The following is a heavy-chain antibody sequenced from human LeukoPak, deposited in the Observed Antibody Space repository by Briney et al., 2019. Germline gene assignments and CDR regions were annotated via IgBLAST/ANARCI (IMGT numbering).Heavy chain of an antibody. J-gene: IGHJ4*02. V-gene: IGHV3-7*01. CDR3: ARRDGYNTFYFEY. Sequence: GGSLRLSCAASGFTFNIYWMSWVRQAPGKGLEWLANINQDGSDKYYVDSAKGRFTISRDNAKNSLYLQMNSLRAEDTAVYYCARRDGYNTFYFEYWGQGTLVTVSS. CDR2: INQDGSDK. CDR1: GFTFNIYW. D-gene: IGHD5-24*01.